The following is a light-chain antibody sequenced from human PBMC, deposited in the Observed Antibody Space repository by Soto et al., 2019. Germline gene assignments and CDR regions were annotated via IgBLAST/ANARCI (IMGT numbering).Light chain of an antibody. J-gene: IGKJ1*01. CDR2: AAS. Sequence: DIQMTQSPSSLSASVGDRVTITCRASQTISSFLNWYQQSPGKAPKLLIYAASSLQRGVPSRFSGSGSGTDFTLTISSLQPEDFATYYCQESYSTPRTFGHGTKVEIK. CDR3: QESYSTPRT. V-gene: IGKV1-39*01. CDR1: QTISSF.